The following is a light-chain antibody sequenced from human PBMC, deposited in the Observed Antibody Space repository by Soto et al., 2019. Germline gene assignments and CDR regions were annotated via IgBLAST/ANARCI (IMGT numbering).Light chain of an antibody. J-gene: IGKJ5*01. CDR2: DAS. Sequence: EIVLTQSPATLSLSPGERATLSCRASQSVSSYLAWYQQKPGQAPRLLIYDASNRATGIPARFSGSGAGTDFTLTISSLEPEDFAVYYCQQRSNWPTFVPGTRLEI. CDR3: QQRSNWPT. V-gene: IGKV3-11*01. CDR1: QSVSSY.